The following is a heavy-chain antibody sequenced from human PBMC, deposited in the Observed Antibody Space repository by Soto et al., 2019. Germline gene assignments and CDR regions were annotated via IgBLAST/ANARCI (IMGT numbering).Heavy chain of an antibody. CDR3: ASYRGAFYFDS. D-gene: IGHD4-4*01. Sequence: PSETLSLTCSVSGRSMSSNYWSWIRQSPDKGLEWLGYVFYGGTDYNPALEGRVSMSVEAAKSQFSLKLTSVTAADTAVYYCASYRGAFYFDSWGQGIQVTVSS. CDR1: GRSMSSNY. V-gene: IGHV4-59*01. J-gene: IGHJ4*02. CDR2: VFYGGT.